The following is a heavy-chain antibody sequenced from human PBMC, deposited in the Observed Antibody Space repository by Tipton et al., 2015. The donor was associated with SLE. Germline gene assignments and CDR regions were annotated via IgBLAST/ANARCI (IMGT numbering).Heavy chain of an antibody. J-gene: IGHJ3*02. CDR1: GYSFSSGYY. CDR3: ARRGDWWDSFDI. Sequence: GLVKPSETLSLNCGVSGYSFSSGYYLAWIRQSPGMGLDWIGRVYHGGSTYYKPSLRSRVTISVDTSNNQFSLKLRSVTTADTAIYYCARRGDWWDSFDIWDQGTMVTVSS. D-gene: IGHD2-21*02. V-gene: IGHV4-38-2*01. CDR2: VYHGGST.